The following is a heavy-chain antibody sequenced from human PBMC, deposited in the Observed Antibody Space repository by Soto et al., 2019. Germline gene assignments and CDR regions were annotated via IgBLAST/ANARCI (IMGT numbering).Heavy chain of an antibody. V-gene: IGHV1-2*04. J-gene: IGHJ6*02. CDR2: INPNSGGT. CDR3: ARDLYYGSGSYVNYYGMDV. Sequence: ASVKVSCKASGYTFTGYYIHWVRQAPGQGLEWMGWINPNSGGTNYAQKFQGWVTMTRDTSISTAYMELSRLRSDDTAVYYCARDLYYGSGSYVNYYGMDVWGQGTTVTV. CDR1: GYTFTGYY. D-gene: IGHD3-10*01.